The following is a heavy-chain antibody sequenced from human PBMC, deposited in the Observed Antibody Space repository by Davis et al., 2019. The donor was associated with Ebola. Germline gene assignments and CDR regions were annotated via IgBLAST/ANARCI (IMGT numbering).Heavy chain of an antibody. V-gene: IGHV1-69*04. CDR2: IIPILGIA. D-gene: IGHD1-26*01. Sequence: SVTVSCKASVGTFSSYAISWVRQAPGQGLEWMGRIIPILGIANYAQKFQGRVTITADKSTSTAYMELSSLRSEDTAVYYCARDFGATIVGATVAFDIWGQGTTVAVSS. CDR3: ARDFGATIVGATVAFDI. CDR1: VGTFSSYA. J-gene: IGHJ3*02.